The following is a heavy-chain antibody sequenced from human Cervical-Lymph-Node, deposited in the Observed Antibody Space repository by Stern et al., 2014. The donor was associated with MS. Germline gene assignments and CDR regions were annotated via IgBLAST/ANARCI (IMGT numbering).Heavy chain of an antibody. CDR2: ISTSGNYL. CDR1: GFSITIYN. V-gene: IGHV3-21*03. D-gene: IGHD2-2*01. J-gene: IGHJ6*02. Sequence: EVQLVQSGGGLVKPGGSLRLSCTASGFSITIYNMNWVRQAPGKGLEWVSSISTSGNYLFYGDSVKGRFTISRDNAEDSLYLQMNSLRVEDTGVYYCARAPSRQLLPSGMDVWGQGTTVTVSS. CDR3: ARAPSRQLLPSGMDV.